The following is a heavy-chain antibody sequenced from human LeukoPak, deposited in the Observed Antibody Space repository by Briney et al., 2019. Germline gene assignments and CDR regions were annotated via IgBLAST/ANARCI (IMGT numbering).Heavy chain of an antibody. Sequence: PGGSLRLSCAASGFTFSNSAMSWVRQAPGKGLEWVSTLSGSDITTYYADSVKGRFTISRDNSKNTLSLQMNSLRAEDTAVYYCAKGIYSSGWSYFDYWGHGTLVTVSS. J-gene: IGHJ4*01. CDR3: AKGIYSSGWSYFDY. V-gene: IGHV3-23*01. CDR2: LSGSDITT. CDR1: GFTFSNSA. D-gene: IGHD6-19*01.